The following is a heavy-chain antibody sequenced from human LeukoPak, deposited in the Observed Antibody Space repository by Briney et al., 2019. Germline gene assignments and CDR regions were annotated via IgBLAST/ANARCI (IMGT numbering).Heavy chain of an antibody. CDR3: GRDSLGGDY. CDR2: IWNDGSKK. D-gene: IGHD3-16*01. V-gene: IGHV3-33*01. J-gene: IGHJ4*02. Sequence: PGGSLRLSCAASGFIFSTFGMHWARRAPGKGLEGVAVIWNDGSKKFYADSVKGRFTISRDNSQNTLYLQMNRLRAEDTAVYYCGRDSLGGDYWGQGTLVTVSS. CDR1: GFIFSTFG.